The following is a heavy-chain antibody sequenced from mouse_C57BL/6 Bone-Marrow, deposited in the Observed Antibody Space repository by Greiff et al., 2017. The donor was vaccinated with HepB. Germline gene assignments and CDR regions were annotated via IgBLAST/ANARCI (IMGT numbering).Heavy chain of an antibody. D-gene: IGHD1-1*01. J-gene: IGHJ4*01. CDR1: GFNIKDDY. Sequence: EVQLQQSGAELVRPGASVKLSCTASGFNIKDDYMHWVKQRPEQGLEWIGWIDPENGDTEYASKFQGKAIITADTSSNTAYLQLSSLTSEDTAVYYCTTGYYGSSYDYAMDYWGQGTSVTVSS. V-gene: IGHV14-4*01. CDR2: IDPENGDT. CDR3: TTGYYGSSYDYAMDY.